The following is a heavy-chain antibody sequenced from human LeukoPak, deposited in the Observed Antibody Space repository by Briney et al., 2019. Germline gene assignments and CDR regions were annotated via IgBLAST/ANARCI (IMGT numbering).Heavy chain of an antibody. CDR3: AKDMSTVTYYYYGMDV. D-gene: IGHD4-17*01. CDR2: ISGSGGST. CDR1: GFTFSSYA. V-gene: IGHV3-23*01. J-gene: IGHJ6*02. Sequence: PGGSLRLSCAASGFTFSSYAMSWVRQAPGKGLEWVSAISGSGGSTYYADSAKGRFTISRDNSKNTLYLQMNSLRAEDTAVYYCAKDMSTVTYYYYGMDVWGQGTTVTVSS.